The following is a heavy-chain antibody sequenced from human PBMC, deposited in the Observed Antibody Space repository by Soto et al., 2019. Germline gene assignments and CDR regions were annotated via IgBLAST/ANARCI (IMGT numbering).Heavy chain of an antibody. CDR3: ARSPGTTRGLFER. Sequence: NPSETLSLTCTFSVGSTSTYYWSCIRHPPGKGLEWIAYIYYSGSTHFNPSLQSRVTISVDSSKNQVSLKLNFVTAADSAVYYCARSPGTTRGLFERWGQRALVSVSS. CDR1: VGSTSTYY. J-gene: IGHJ4*02. V-gene: IGHV4-59*01. D-gene: IGHD3-3*01. CDR2: IYYSGST.